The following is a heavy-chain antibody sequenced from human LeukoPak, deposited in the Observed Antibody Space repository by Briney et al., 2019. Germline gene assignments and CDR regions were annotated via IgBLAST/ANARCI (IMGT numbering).Heavy chain of an antibody. CDR1: GGSFSGYY. CDR2: INHSGSA. D-gene: IGHD4-17*01. V-gene: IGHV4-34*01. Sequence: SETLSLTCAVSGGSFSGYYWTWIRQPPGKGLEWIGEINHSGSANYNPSLKSRVTISLDTSKNQFSLNLSSVTAADAAVYYCARGQGTVTTHWGQGTLVTVSS. CDR3: ARGQGTVTTH. J-gene: IGHJ4*02.